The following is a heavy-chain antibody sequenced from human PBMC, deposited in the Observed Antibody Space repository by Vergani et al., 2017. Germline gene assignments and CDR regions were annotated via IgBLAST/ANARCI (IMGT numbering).Heavy chain of an antibody. V-gene: IGHV1-69*01. CDR2: IIPIFGTA. Sequence: QVQLVQSGAEVKKPGSSVKVSCKASGGTFSSYAISWVRQAPGQGLEWMGGIIPIFGTANYAQKFQGRVTITADESTSTAYRELSSLRSEDTAVYYCARGARRLGMSLAHFDYWGQGTLVTGSS. CDR3: ARGARRLGMSLAHFDY. J-gene: IGHJ4*02. D-gene: IGHD7-27*01. CDR1: GGTFSSYA.